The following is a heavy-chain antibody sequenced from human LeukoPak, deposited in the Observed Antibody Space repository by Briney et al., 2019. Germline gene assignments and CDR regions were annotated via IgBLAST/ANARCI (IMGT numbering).Heavy chain of an antibody. Sequence: GGSLRLSCAASGFTFSTYGMHWVRQAPGKGLEWVVFIHFDGRKNEYYADSVKGRFTISRDNSKNTLYLQLNSLRPDDTAIYYCAKEIRGYSYGTYFDYWGQGTLVTVSS. D-gene: IGHD5-18*01. CDR2: IHFDGRKNE. V-gene: IGHV3-30*02. J-gene: IGHJ4*02. CDR1: GFTFSTYG. CDR3: AKEIRGYSYGTYFDY.